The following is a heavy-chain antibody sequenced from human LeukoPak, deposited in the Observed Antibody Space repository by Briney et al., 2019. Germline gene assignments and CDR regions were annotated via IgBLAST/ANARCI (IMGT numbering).Heavy chain of an antibody. CDR3: AGGISTGVTPNYFYYFCMDV. V-gene: IGHV4-4*09. J-gene: IGHJ6*03. Sequence: PSGTLSPSCAVSLGSLSSSHWSWVRQPPGEGLEWIWLIHTSGGANYSPSPKSRVTISADTSKNKFSLKLISLACADTAVDYIAGGISTGVTPNYFYYFCMDVWGKGTTVTVPS. CDR2: IHTSGGA. D-gene: IGHD4-23*01. CDR1: LGSLSSSH.